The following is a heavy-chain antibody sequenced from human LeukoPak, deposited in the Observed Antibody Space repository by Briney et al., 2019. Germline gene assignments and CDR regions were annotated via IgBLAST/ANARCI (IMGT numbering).Heavy chain of an antibody. V-gene: IGHV1-2*02. Sequence: ASVKVSCKASGYTFTGYYMHWVRQAPGQGLEWMGWINPNSGGTNYAQKFQGRVTMTRDTSISTAYMELSRLRSDDTAVYYCARGWTTIFGVVPYDAFDIWGQGTMVTVSS. D-gene: IGHD3-3*01. CDR2: INPNSGGT. CDR3: ARGWTTIFGVVPYDAFDI. CDR1: GYTFTGYY. J-gene: IGHJ3*02.